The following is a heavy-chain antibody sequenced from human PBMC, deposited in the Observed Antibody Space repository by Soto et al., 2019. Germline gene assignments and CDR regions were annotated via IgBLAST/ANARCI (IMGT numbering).Heavy chain of an antibody. V-gene: IGHV4-4*07. CDR3: ARDPLPTESSAP. CDR2: VYATGRS. CDR1: GASVRTNY. J-gene: IGHJ5*02. Sequence: QVQLEESGPGLVKSSETLSLICRVSGASVRTNYWSWIRQPAGKGLEWIGRVYATGRSNYNPSLMNRATMSVDTSQNQFSLSLTSLTAADTATYYCARDPLPTESSAPWGRGSLVTVSS. D-gene: IGHD3-22*01.